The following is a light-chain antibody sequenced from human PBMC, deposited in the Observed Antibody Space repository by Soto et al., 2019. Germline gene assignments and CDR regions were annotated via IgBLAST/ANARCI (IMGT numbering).Light chain of an antibody. Sequence: QSALTQPASVSGSPGQSITISCTGTSSDVGDYNYVSWYQQHPGKAPKLMIYEVNNRPSGVSYRFSGSKSGNTASLTISGLQAEDEAGYYCTSYTSYSTYVFGTGTKVTVL. CDR2: EVN. J-gene: IGLJ1*01. CDR3: TSYTSYSTYV. V-gene: IGLV2-14*01. CDR1: SSDVGDYNY.